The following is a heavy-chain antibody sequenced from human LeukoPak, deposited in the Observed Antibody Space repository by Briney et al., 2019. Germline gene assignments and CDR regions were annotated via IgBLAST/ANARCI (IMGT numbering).Heavy chain of an antibody. CDR2: IYSSGST. V-gene: IGHV4-4*07. J-gene: IGHJ5*02. D-gene: IGHD3-10*01. CDR1: AGSISSHN. CDR3: ARGDIIRGDYNWFDP. Sequence: SETLSLTCTVSAGSISSHNCSWIRQPAGKGLEYIGRIYSSGSTNYSPSLKSRVTMSVDTSKNQLSLKLTSVTAADTAVYYCARGDIIRGDYNWFDPWGQGILVTVSS.